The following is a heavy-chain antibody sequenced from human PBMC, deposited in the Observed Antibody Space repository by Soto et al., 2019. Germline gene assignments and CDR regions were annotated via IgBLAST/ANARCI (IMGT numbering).Heavy chain of an antibody. D-gene: IGHD3-22*01. V-gene: IGHV4-31*03. Sequence: QVQLQESGPGLVKPSQTLSLTCTVSGGSISSGGYYWSWIRQHPGKGLEWIGYIYYSGSTYYNPALTSRVTIXGXTXXAQFPLKLSSVTAADTAVYYCARTSYDSSGTAADPWGQGTLVTVSS. J-gene: IGHJ5*02. CDR2: IYYSGST. CDR1: GGSISSGGYY. CDR3: ARTSYDSSGTAADP.